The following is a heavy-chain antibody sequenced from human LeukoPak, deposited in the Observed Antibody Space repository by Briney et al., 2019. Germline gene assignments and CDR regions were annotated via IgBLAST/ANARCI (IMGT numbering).Heavy chain of an antibody. D-gene: IGHD3-16*01. Sequence: SETLSLTCTVSGGSITSHYWNWIRQPPGKGLEWIGYINHNGYSNSNPSLKSRVTISRDTSKNQFSLKLNSVTAADTAVYYCARSVYPHHYFDYWGQATLVTVSP. V-gene: IGHV4-59*11. CDR1: GGSITSHY. J-gene: IGHJ4*02. CDR2: INHNGYS. CDR3: ARSVYPHHYFDY.